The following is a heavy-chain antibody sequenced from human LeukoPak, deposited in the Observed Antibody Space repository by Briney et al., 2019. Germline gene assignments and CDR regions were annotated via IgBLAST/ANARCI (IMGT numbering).Heavy chain of an antibody. V-gene: IGHV3-30-3*02. Sequence: GGSLRLSCAASGFTFSSYAMHWVRQAPGKGLEWVAVISYDGSNKYYADSVKGRFTISRDNSKNTLYLQMNSLRAEDTAVYYCAKLNRGYWTPFDYWGQGTLVIVSS. CDR3: AKLNRGYWTPFDY. CDR1: GFTFSSYA. D-gene: IGHD3-22*01. J-gene: IGHJ4*02. CDR2: ISYDGSNK.